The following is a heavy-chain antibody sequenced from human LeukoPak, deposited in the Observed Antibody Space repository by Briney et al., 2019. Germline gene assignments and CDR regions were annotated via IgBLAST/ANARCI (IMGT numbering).Heavy chain of an antibody. CDR3: AGGSGWLIDY. D-gene: IGHD6-19*01. J-gene: IGHJ4*02. CDR2: ITNSGGTA. V-gene: IGHV3-23*01. CDR1: GFTFSSYA. Sequence: GGSLRLSCAASGFTFSSYAMSWVRQAPGKGLEWVSGITNSGGTASYADSVKGQFTISRDNSKNTLYLQMDSLRAGDTAVYYCAGGSGWLIDYWGQGTLVTVSS.